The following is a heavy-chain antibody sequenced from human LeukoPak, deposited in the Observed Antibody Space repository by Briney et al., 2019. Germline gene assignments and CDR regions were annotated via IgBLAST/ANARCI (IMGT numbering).Heavy chain of an antibody. Sequence: GGSLRLSCAASGFTFGSYAMNWVRQAPGKGLEWVSSISGSGGITYYAASVKGRFTISRDNSKNTLYMQMNSLRADDTAVYYCARDRDDYGDPEAFDMWGQGTMVTVSS. CDR2: ISGSGGIT. CDR1: GFTFGSYA. D-gene: IGHD4-17*01. V-gene: IGHV3-23*01. CDR3: ARDRDDYGDPEAFDM. J-gene: IGHJ3*02.